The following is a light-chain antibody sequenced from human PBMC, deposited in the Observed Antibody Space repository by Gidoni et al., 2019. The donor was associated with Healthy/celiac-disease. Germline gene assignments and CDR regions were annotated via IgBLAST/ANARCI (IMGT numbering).Light chain of an antibody. CDR1: QSVSSC. CDR3: QQRSNWPPWT. V-gene: IGKV3-11*01. J-gene: IGKJ1*01. Sequence: IVSPQPPATLSLSPAESATLTCRAGQSVSSCLAWYQQKPGQAPRLLIYDASNRATGIPARFSGSGSGTDFTLTISSLEPEDFAVYYCQQRSNWPPWTFGQGTKVEIK. CDR2: DAS.